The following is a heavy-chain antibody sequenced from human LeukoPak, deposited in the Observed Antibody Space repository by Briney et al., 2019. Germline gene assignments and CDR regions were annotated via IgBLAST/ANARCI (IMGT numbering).Heavy chain of an antibody. J-gene: IGHJ4*02. CDR1: GFTFSSYA. CDR2: ISGGGGTI. Sequence: GGSLRLSCAASGFTFSSYALNWVRQAPGKGLEWVAYISGGGGTIYYADSVKGRFTISRDNAKNSLYLQMDSLRAEDTAVYYCARNQEIDYYDSSGFYWGVEYWGQGTLVTVSS. CDR3: ARNQEIDYYDSSGFYWGVEY. D-gene: IGHD3-22*01. V-gene: IGHV3-48*01.